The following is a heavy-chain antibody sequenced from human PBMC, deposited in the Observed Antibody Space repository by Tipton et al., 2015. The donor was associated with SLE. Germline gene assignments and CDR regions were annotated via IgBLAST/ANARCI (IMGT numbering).Heavy chain of an antibody. Sequence: TLSLTCTVSSGSISSGGYYWNWIRQHPGKGLEWIGYIYYSGSTYYNPSLKSRVTISVDTSKNQFSLKLSSVTAADTAVYYCARVRVIARFLEWSPHYFDYWGQGTLVTVPS. V-gene: IGHV4-31*03. D-gene: IGHD3-3*01. J-gene: IGHJ4*02. CDR2: IYYSGST. CDR3: ARVRVIARFLEWSPHYFDY. CDR1: SGSISSGGYY.